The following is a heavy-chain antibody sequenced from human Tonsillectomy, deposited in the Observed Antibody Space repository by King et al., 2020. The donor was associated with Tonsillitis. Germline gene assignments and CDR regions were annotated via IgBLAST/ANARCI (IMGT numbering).Heavy chain of an antibody. CDR1: GYTFTTYD. CDR2: MNPNSGDT. Sequence: VQLVQSGAEVKKPGASVKVSCKASGYTFTTYDINWVRQATGQGLEWMGWMNPNSGDTGYAQKFQGRVTMTRNTSISTDSMEMSSLRSEDTAVYYCARGPRLLFFVWGQGTLVTVSS. CDR3: ARGPRLLFFV. D-gene: IGHD2-21*02. V-gene: IGHV1-8*01. J-gene: IGHJ4*02.